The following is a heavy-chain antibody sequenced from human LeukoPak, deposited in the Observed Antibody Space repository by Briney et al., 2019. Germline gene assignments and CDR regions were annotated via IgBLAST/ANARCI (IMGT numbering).Heavy chain of an antibody. CDR2: ITSSGSTI. D-gene: IGHD4-17*01. Sequence: GGSLRLSCAASGFTFSSYDMNWVRQAPGKGLEWVSYITSSGSTIYYADSMKSRFTISRDNAKNTLYLQINSLRAEDTAVYYCARAETTAKYYYYYGMDVWGKGTTVTVSS. CDR3: ARAETTAKYYYYYGMDV. J-gene: IGHJ6*04. V-gene: IGHV3-48*03. CDR1: GFTFSSYD.